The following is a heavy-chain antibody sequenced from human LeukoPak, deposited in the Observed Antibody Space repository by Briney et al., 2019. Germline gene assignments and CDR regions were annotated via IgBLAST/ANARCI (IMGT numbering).Heavy chain of an antibody. D-gene: IGHD5-24*01. CDR3: ARSPFPWLPLYCDY. V-gene: IGHV1-46*01. Sequence: ASVKVSCKASGYTLTGYYMHWVRQAPGQGLEWMGVINLSAGTTNYAQKLQGRVTMTTDTSTSTAYMELRSLRSDDTAVYYCARSPFPWLPLYCDYWGQGTLVTVSS. CDR2: INLSAGTT. J-gene: IGHJ4*02. CDR1: GYTLTGYY.